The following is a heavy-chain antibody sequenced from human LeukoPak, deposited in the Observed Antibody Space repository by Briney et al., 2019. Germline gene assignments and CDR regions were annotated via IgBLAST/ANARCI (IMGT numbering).Heavy chain of an antibody. J-gene: IGHJ4*02. CDR2: INHSGST. Sequence: SETPSLTCAVYGGSFSGYYWSWIRQPPGKGLEWIGEINHSGSTNYNPSLKSRVTISVDTSKNQFSLKLSSVTAADTAVYYCARGNTAAAGKVYFDYWGQGTLVTVSS. V-gene: IGHV4-34*01. CDR1: GGSFSGYY. D-gene: IGHD6-13*01. CDR3: ARGNTAAAGKVYFDY.